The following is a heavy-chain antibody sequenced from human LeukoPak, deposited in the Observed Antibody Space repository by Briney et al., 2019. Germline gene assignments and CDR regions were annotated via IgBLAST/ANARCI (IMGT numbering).Heavy chain of an antibody. D-gene: IGHD4-17*01. CDR3: ARGGRENDYGDYVVSYYYYYMDV. CDR1: GYTFTTYD. V-gene: IGHV1-2*02. CDR2: INPNSGGT. Sequence: GASVKVSCKASGYTFTTYDINWVRQATGQGLEWMGWINPNSGGTNYAQKFQGRVTMTRDTSISTAYMELGRLRSDDTAVYYCARGGRENDYGDYVVSYYYYYMDVWGKGTTVTVSS. J-gene: IGHJ6*03.